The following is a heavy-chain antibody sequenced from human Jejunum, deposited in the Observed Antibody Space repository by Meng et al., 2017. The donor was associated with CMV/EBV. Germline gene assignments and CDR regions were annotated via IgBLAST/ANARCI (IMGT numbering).Heavy chain of an antibody. CDR3: ATGATYYFDY. J-gene: IGHJ4*02. CDR2: INRNTGSP. CDR1: GYISTPYS. V-gene: IGHV7-4-1*02. D-gene: IGHD5-12*01. Sequence: KVSCMASGYISTPYSMSWFRQAPGQGLEWMGWINRNTGSPAYVQGLTGRFVISWDTSVSTAYLQISSLQVEDTAVYFCATGATYYFDYWGQGTLVTVSS.